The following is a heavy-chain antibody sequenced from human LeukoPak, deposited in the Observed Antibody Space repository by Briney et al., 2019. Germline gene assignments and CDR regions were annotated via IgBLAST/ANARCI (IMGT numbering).Heavy chain of an antibody. CDR1: GGSFSGYY. CDR2: INHSGST. CDR3: ARGLRYYDSSGLNY. V-gene: IGHV4-34*01. Sequence: KPSETLSLTCAVYGGSFSGYYWSWIRQPPGKGLEWIGEINHSGSTNYNPSLKSRVTISVDTSKNQFSLKLSSVTAADTAVYYCARGLRYYDSSGLNYWGQGTLVIVSS. D-gene: IGHD3-22*01. J-gene: IGHJ4*02.